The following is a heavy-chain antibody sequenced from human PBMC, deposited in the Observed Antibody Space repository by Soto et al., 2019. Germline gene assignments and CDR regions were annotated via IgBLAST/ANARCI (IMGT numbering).Heavy chain of an antibody. Sequence: SQTLSLTCAISGDSVSSNSAAWNWIRQSPSRGLEWLGRTYYRSKWYNDYAVSVKSRITINPDTYKNQFSLQLNSVTPEDTAVYYCARDGVATITGVYYYYGMDVWGQGTTVTVSS. J-gene: IGHJ6*02. CDR1: GDSVSSNSAA. CDR2: TYYRSKWYN. CDR3: ARDGVATITGVYYYYGMDV. V-gene: IGHV6-1*01. D-gene: IGHD5-12*01.